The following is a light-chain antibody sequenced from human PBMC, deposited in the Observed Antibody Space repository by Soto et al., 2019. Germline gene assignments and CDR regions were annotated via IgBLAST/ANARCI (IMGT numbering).Light chain of an antibody. CDR2: DAF. Sequence: EIVLTQSPDTLSLSPGERATLSCRASQSVSSSYLAWYQQKPGQPPRLLIYDAFSRATGIPDRFIGSGSGADFTLTISRLEPEDFAVYYWQQYDSSPRTFGQGTKVEIK. CDR1: QSVSSSY. CDR3: QQYDSSPRT. J-gene: IGKJ1*01. V-gene: IGKV3-20*01.